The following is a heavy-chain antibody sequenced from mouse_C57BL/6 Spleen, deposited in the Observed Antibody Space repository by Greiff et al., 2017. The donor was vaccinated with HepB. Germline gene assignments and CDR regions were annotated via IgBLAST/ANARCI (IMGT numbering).Heavy chain of an antibody. V-gene: IGHV1-15*01. CDR2: IDPETGGT. Sequence: QVQLKQSGAELVRPGASVTLSCKASGYTFTDYEMHWVKQTPVHGLEWIGAIDPETGGTAYNQKFKGKAILTADKSSSTAYMELRSLTSEDSAVYYCTRWGITPPYYFDYWGQGTTLTVSS. J-gene: IGHJ2*01. CDR3: TRWGITPPYYFDY. CDR1: GYTFTDYE. D-gene: IGHD2-4*01.